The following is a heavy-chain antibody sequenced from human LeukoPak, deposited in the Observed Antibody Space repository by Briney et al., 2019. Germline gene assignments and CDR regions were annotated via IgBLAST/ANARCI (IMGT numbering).Heavy chain of an antibody. J-gene: IGHJ4*02. CDR2: ISWDGGST. D-gene: IGHD3-10*01. CDR3: AKSRGYGSGSSDFDY. V-gene: IGHV3-43D*03. CDR1: GFTFDDYA. Sequence: GGTLRLSCAASGFTFDDYATHWVRQAPGKGLEWVSLISWDGGSTYYADSVKGRFTISRDNSKNSLYLQMNSLRAEDTALYFCAKSRGYGSGSSDFDYWGQGTLVTVSS.